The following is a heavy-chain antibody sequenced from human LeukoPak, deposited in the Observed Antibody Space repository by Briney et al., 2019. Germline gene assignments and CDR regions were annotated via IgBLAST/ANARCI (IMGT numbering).Heavy chain of an antibody. CDR2: IKQDGSEK. Sequence: GGSLRLSCAASGFTFSSYWMSWVRQAPGKGLEWVANIKQDGSEKYYVDSVKGRFTISRDNAKNSLYLQMNSLRAEDTAVYYCAGHPAELGYYFDYWGQGTLVTVSS. CDR1: GFTFSSYW. D-gene: IGHD7-27*01. CDR3: AGHPAELGYYFDY. V-gene: IGHV3-7*01. J-gene: IGHJ4*02.